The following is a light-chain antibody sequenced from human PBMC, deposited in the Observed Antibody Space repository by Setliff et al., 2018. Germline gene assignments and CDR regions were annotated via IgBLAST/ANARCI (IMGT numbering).Light chain of an antibody. Sequence: LTQTPSASGTPGQRVAISCSGSNSNIGSNSVSWFQQLPGTAPNLLIYRDNQRPSGVPDRFSGSRSGTSASLAISGLQSEDEADYYCGSWDDSQNGPVFGGGTKVTVL. CDR2: RDN. V-gene: IGLV1-44*01. CDR3: GSWDDSQNGPV. CDR1: NSNIGSNS. J-gene: IGLJ2*01.